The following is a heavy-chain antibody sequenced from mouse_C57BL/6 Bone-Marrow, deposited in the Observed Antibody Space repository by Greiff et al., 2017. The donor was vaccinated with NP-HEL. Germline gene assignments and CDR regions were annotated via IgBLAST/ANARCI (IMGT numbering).Heavy chain of an antibody. Sequence: VQLQQSGAELVRPGASVKLSCTASGFNIKDDYMHWVKQRPEQGLEWIGWIDPENGDTEYASKFQGKATITADTSSNTAYLQLSSLTSEDTAVYYCTTHIEDYWGQGTTLTVSS. D-gene: IGHD1-3*01. V-gene: IGHV14-4*01. CDR3: TTHIEDY. CDR2: IDPENGDT. CDR1: GFNIKDDY. J-gene: IGHJ2*01.